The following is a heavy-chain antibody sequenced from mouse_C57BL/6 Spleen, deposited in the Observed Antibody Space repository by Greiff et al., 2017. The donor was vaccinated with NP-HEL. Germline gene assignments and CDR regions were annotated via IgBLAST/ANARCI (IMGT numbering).Heavy chain of an antibody. CDR2: IRNKANGYTT. CDR1: GFTFTDYY. CDR3: ARYTSMDY. J-gene: IGHJ4*01. V-gene: IGHV7-3*01. Sequence: EVKLMESGGGLVQPGGSLSLSCAASGFTFTDYYMSWVRQPPGKALEWLGFIRNKANGYTTEYSVSVKGRFTISRDNSQSILYLQMNALRAEDSATYYCARYTSMDYWGQGTSVTVSS.